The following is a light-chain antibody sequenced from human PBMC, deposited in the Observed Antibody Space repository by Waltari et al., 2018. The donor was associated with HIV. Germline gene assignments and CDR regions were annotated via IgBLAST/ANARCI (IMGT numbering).Light chain of an antibody. V-gene: IGLV8-61*01. J-gene: IGLJ3*02. CDR1: SGSVSSAYY. CDR2: NTY. CDR3: FLYMASGRV. Sequence: QTVVTQEPSFSVSPGGTITLTCGLSSGSVSSAYYPSWYQQTTGQPPRTLIDNTYTRSSGVPVRFSGSIVGNKAALTITGAQSEDESDYYCFLYMASGRVFGGGTRLTVL.